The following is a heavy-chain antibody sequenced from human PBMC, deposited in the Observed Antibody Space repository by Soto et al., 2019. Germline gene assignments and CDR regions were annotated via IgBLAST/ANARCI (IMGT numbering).Heavy chain of an antibody. CDR3: ARVGGYNYDVDY. Sequence: SVKVSCKASGYTFTSYGISWARQAPGQGLEWMGGIIPIFGTANYAQKFQGRVTITADESTSTAYMELSSLRSEDTAVYYCARVGGYNYDVDYWGQGTLVTVSS. CDR1: GYTFTSYG. CDR2: IIPIFGTA. V-gene: IGHV1-69*13. J-gene: IGHJ4*02. D-gene: IGHD5-12*01.